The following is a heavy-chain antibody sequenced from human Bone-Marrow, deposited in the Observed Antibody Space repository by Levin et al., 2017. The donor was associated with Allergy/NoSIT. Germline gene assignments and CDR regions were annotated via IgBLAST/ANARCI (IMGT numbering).Heavy chain of an antibody. Sequence: GGSLRLSCSASGFTFRTYAIHWVRQAPGKGLEWLAVISYDGSNKYYADSVKGRLTISRDNSKDTVNLEIDSLRVDDTAVSYCGKDVRVYDVLAPRDGGMDVWGQGTTVTV. CDR2: ISYDGSNK. V-gene: IGHV3-30*18. CDR1: GFTFRTYA. D-gene: IGHD3-9*01. CDR3: GKDVRVYDVLAPRDGGMDV. J-gene: IGHJ6*02.